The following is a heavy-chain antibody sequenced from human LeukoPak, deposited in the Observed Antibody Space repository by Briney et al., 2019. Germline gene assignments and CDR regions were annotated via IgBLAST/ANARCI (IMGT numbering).Heavy chain of an antibody. Sequence: PGGSLRLSCAASGFTFSSYAMSWVRQAPGKGLEWVSAISGSGGSTYYADSVKGRFTISRDNSKNTLYLQMNSLRAEDTAVYYCARRGGSFRGVIRRVDYHGMDVWGKGTTVTVSS. CDR1: GFTFSSYA. CDR2: ISGSGGST. CDR3: ARRGGSFRGVIRRVDYHGMDV. D-gene: IGHD3-10*01. V-gene: IGHV3-23*01. J-gene: IGHJ6*04.